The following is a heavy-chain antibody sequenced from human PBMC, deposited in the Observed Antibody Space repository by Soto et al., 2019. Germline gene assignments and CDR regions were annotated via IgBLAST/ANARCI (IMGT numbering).Heavy chain of an antibody. CDR3: AKSEGGWRILTVYYHFDY. CDR2: IRGSGGST. V-gene: IGHV3-23*01. D-gene: IGHD3-9*01. Sequence: EVQLLESGGGLVQPGGSLRLSCAASGFTFSSYAMSWVRQDPGKGLEWVSAIRGSGGSTYYADSVKGRFTISRDNSKNTLYLQMNSLRAEDTAVYYCAKSEGGWRILTVYYHFDYWGQGTLVTVSS. CDR1: GFTFSSYA. J-gene: IGHJ4*02.